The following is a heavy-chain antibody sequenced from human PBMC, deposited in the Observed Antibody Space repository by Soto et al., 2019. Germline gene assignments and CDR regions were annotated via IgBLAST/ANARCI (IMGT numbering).Heavy chain of an antibody. V-gene: IGHV4-59*01. CDR2: IHYTGST. Sequence: SETLSLTCTVSGGSMSRYYWTWIRQPPGKGLEWIGNIHYTGSTNYNPSLKSRVTILLGTSTSQFSLKVSSVTAADTAVYYCARDLTISSTDGPLDPWGHGTLVT. D-gene: IGHD1-1*01. J-gene: IGHJ5*02. CDR1: GGSMSRYY. CDR3: ARDLTISSTDGPLDP.